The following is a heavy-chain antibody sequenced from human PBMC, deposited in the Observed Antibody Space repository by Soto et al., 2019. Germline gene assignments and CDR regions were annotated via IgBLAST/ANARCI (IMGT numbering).Heavy chain of an antibody. V-gene: IGHV4-59*01. CDR3: ARVPKPSYYYDSSGYPDAFDI. CDR1: GGSISSYY. D-gene: IGHD3-22*01. J-gene: IGHJ3*02. Sequence: SETLSLTCTVSGGSISSYYWSWIRQPPGKGLEWIGYIYYSGSTNYNPSLKSRVTISVDTSKNQFTLKLSSVTAADTAVYYCARVPKPSYYYDSSGYPDAFDIWGQGTMVTVSS. CDR2: IYYSGST.